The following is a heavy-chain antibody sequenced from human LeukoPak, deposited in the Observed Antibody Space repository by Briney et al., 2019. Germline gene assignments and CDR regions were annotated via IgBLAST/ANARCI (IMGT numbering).Heavy chain of an antibody. D-gene: IGHD6-19*01. CDR3: VRHRVGSGWVFYY. J-gene: IGHJ4*02. Sequence: GQSLQISCQGSGYSFTIYWIGWVRPVPGKGLEWMGMIYPGDSDTRYSPSFQGRVTISADKSISTAYLQWSSLKASDTALYYCVRHRVGSGWVFYYWGEGSLGTASS. CDR1: GYSFTIYW. CDR2: IYPGDSDT. V-gene: IGHV5-51*01.